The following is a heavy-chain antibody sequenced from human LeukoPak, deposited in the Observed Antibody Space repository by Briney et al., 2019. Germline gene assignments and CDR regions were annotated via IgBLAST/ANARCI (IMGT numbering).Heavy chain of an antibody. Sequence: GGSLRLSCAASGFTFSSHWMHWVRQAPGKGLVWVAVISYDGSNKYYADSVKGRFTISRDNSKNTLYLQMNSLRAEDTAVYYCARDERRVMDVWGQGTTVTVSS. J-gene: IGHJ6*02. CDR3: ARDERRVMDV. CDR1: GFTFSSHW. CDR2: ISYDGSNK. V-gene: IGHV3-30-3*01.